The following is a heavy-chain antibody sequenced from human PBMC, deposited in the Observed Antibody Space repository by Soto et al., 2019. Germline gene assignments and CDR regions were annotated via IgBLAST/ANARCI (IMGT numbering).Heavy chain of an antibody. CDR2: IIPIFGTA. CDR3: ERSDALVLMVYGAGMDV. CDR1: GGTFSSYA. J-gene: IGHJ6*02. Sequence: QVQLVQSGAEVKKPGSSVKVSCKASGGTFSSYAISWVRQAPGQGLEWMGGIIPIFGTANYAQKFQGRVTITADESTSTAYMELSSLRSEDTAVYYCERSDALVLMVYGAGMDVWGQGTTVTVSS. D-gene: IGHD2-8*01. V-gene: IGHV1-69*12.